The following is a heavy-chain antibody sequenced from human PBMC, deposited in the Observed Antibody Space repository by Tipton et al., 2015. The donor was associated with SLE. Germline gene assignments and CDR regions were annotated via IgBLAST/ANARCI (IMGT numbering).Heavy chain of an antibody. CDR2: IFYDGST. D-gene: IGHD3-16*02. V-gene: IGHV4-39*07. CDR3: ASAGGIVGFVS. J-gene: IGHJ4*02. Sequence: TLSLTCTVSGLSIHNFSSYWGWIRQPPGKGLEWIASIFYDGSTHYNPSLKSRLTLSLDTSKNQFSLQLTSVTAADTAFYFCASAGGIVGFVSWGPGRLVTVSS. CDR1: GLSIHNFSSY.